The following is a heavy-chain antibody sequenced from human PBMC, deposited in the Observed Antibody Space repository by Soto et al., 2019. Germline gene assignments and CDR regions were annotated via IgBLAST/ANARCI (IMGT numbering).Heavy chain of an antibody. Sequence: GSLRLSCAASGFTVSSNYMSWVRQAPGKGLEWVSVIYSGGSTYYADSVKGRFTISRDNSKNTLYLQMNSLRAEDTAVYYCAREQQWLRGYYFDYWGQGTLVTVSS. J-gene: IGHJ4*02. V-gene: IGHV3-53*01. D-gene: IGHD6-19*01. CDR3: AREQQWLRGYYFDY. CDR1: GFTVSSNY. CDR2: IYSGGST.